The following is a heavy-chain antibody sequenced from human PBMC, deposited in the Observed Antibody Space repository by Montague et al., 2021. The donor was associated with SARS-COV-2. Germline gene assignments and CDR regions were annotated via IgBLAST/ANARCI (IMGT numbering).Heavy chain of an antibody. Sequence: ETLSLTCTVSGGSISSSSYYWGWIRQPPGKGLEWIGSISYSGSTYYNPSLKSRVTISVDTSKNQFSLKLSAVTAADTAVYYCASMWLEDYFDYWGQGTLVTVSS. V-gene: IGHV4-39*01. CDR2: ISYSGST. CDR3: ASMWLEDYFDY. J-gene: IGHJ4*02. CDR1: GGSISSSSYY. D-gene: IGHD6-19*01.